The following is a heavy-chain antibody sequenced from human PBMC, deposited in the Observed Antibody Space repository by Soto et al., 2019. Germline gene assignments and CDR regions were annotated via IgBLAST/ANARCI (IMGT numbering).Heavy chain of an antibody. Sequence: AGGSLRLSCAASGFTFSSYGMHWVRQAPGKGLEWVAVISYDGSNKYYADSVKGRFTISRDNSKNTLYLQMNSLRAEDTAVYYCAKDSVSCSGGSCYSNWFDPWGQGTLVTVS. CDR1: GFTFSSYG. D-gene: IGHD2-15*01. V-gene: IGHV3-30*18. CDR3: AKDSVSCSGGSCYSNWFDP. J-gene: IGHJ5*02. CDR2: ISYDGSNK.